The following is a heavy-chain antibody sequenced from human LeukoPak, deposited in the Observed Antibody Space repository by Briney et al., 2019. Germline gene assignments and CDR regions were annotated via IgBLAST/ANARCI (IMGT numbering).Heavy chain of an antibody. V-gene: IGHV1-3*01. CDR3: LIWGELSLNY. Sequence: GASVTVSCKASGYTFTSYAMHWVRQAPGPRHESMGWINAGNGDTKYSQKFQGSVTITRDTSASTAYMELSSLRSEDTAVYYCLIWGELSLNYWGQGTLVTVSS. J-gene: IGHJ4*02. D-gene: IGHD3-16*02. CDR2: INAGNGDT. CDR1: GYTFTSYA.